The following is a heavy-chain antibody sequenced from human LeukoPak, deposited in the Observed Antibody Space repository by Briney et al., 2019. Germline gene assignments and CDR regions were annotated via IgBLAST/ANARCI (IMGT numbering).Heavy chain of an antibody. Sequence: GGSLRLSCAASGFTFSSYSMNWVRQAPGKGLEWVSSISSSISYIYYAQSVKGRFTISRDNAKNSLYLQMSSLRAEDTAVYYCANYCSSTSCYEDYWGQGTLVTVSS. CDR2: ISSSISYI. D-gene: IGHD2-2*01. CDR3: ANYCSSTSCYEDY. J-gene: IGHJ4*02. CDR1: GFTFSSYS. V-gene: IGHV3-21*01.